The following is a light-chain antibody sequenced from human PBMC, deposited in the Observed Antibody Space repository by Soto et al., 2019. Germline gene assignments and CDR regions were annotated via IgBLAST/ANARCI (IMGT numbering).Light chain of an antibody. CDR3: QQANSFPYT. J-gene: IGKJ2*01. V-gene: IGKV3-15*01. CDR2: GAS. Sequence: EIVMTQSPAILSVSPGERATLSCRASQIISSSLAWYQQKPGQAPRLLIYGASTRATGIPARFSGSGSGTEFTLTISSLQSEDFATYYCQQANSFPYTFGQGTKLEIK. CDR1: QIISSS.